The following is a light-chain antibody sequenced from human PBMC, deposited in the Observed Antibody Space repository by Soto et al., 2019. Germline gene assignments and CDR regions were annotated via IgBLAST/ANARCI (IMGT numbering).Light chain of an antibody. Sequence: QSALTQPASVSGSPGQSITISCTGTSSDVGADKYVSWYQQHPGKVPKTLIYEVSVRPSGVSNRFSGSKSGNTASLTISGLQADDGADYYCQSYDSSLSGFHVVFGGGTKLTVL. CDR1: SSDVGADKY. J-gene: IGLJ2*01. CDR3: QSYDSSLSGFHVV. V-gene: IGLV2-14*01. CDR2: EVS.